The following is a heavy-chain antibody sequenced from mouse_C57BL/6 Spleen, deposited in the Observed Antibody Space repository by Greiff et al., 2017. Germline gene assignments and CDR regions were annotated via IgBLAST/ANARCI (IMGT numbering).Heavy chain of an antibody. CDR1: GYAFSSSW. J-gene: IGHJ2*01. CDR2: LYPGDGDT. D-gene: IGHD5-1*01. CDR3: ARYSGYLLDY. Sequence: QVQLKESGPELVKPGASVKISCKASGYAFSSSWMNWVKQRPGKGLEWIGRLYPGDGDTNYNGKFKGKATLTADKSSSTAYMQLSSLTSEDSAVYFCARYSGYLLDYWGQGTTLTVSS. V-gene: IGHV1-82*01.